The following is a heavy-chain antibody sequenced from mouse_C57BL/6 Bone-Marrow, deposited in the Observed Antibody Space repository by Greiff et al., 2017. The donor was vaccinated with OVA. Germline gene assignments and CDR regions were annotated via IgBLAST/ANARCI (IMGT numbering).Heavy chain of an antibody. CDR1: GYTFTSYW. J-gene: IGHJ3*01. V-gene: IGHV1-64*01. D-gene: IGHD3-2*02. CDR2: IHPNSGST. Sequence: QVQLQQPGAELVKPGASVKLSCKASGYTFTSYWMHWVKQRPGQGLEWIGMIHPNSGSTNYNEKFKSKATLTVDKSSSTAYMQLSSLTSEDSAVYYCAKQLRLRLTWFAYWGQGTLVTVSA. CDR3: AKQLRLRLTWFAY.